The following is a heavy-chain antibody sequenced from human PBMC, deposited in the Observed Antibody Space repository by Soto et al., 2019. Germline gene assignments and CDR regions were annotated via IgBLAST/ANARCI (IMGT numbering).Heavy chain of an antibody. Sequence: PGESLKISCKGSGYSFTSYWISWVRQMPGKGLEWMGRIDPSDSYTNYSPSFQGHVTISADKSISTAYLQWSSLKASDTAMYYCARQGPLYYDFWSGYYYYYYYGMDVWGQGTTVTVSS. J-gene: IGHJ6*02. D-gene: IGHD3-3*01. CDR3: ARQGPLYYDFWSGYYYYYYYGMDV. CDR2: IDPSDSYT. V-gene: IGHV5-10-1*01. CDR1: GYSFTSYW.